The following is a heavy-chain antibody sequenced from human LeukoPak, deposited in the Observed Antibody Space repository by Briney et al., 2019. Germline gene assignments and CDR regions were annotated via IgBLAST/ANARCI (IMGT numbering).Heavy chain of an antibody. CDR3: ARGPRNDP. J-gene: IGHJ5*02. CDR1: GYPFTTWE. CDR2: VHPNRGNT. Sequence: ASVRVSCKTSGYPFTTWEINWVRQAAGQGLEWMGWVHPNRGNTAYAKKFQGRVTMTRDTSTSTAYMELSGLRFDDTAVYFCARGPRNDPWGQGTLVTVSS. D-gene: IGHD1-14*01. V-gene: IGHV1-8*01.